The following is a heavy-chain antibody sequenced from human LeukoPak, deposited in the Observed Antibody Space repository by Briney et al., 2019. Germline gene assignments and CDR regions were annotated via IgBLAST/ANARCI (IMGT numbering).Heavy chain of an antibody. D-gene: IGHD1-26*01. J-gene: IGHJ4*02. CDR3: ARGYAASATVLDCDH. V-gene: IGHV3-48*03. CDR2: ISNSGSTI. Sequence: GGSLRLSCAASGFTFSSYQMNWVRQAPGKGLEWLSYISNSGSTIYYADSVKRLFTIYRDNAKHSLYLHMNSLRAEDAAVYYWARGYAASATVLDCDHWGQGTVVTVSS. CDR1: GFTFSSYQ.